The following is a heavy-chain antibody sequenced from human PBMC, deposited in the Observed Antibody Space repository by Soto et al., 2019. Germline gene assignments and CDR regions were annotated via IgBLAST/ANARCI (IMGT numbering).Heavy chain of an antibody. CDR3: ARGIGYDSSGYYYLGHDFDI. Sequence: SETLSLTCTVSGGSISSGDYYWSWIRQPPGKGLEWIGYIYYSGSTYYNPSLKSRVTISVDTSKNQFSLKLSSVTAADTAVYYCARGIGYDSSGYYYLGHDFDIWGQGTMVTVSS. V-gene: IGHV4-30-4*01. D-gene: IGHD3-22*01. J-gene: IGHJ3*02. CDR1: GGSISSGDYY. CDR2: IYYSGST.